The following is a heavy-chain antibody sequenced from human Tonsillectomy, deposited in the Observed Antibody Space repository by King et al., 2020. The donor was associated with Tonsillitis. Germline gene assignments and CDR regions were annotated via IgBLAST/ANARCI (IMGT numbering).Heavy chain of an antibody. CDR3: ARTVYCTSTSCHNTFDY. J-gene: IGHJ4*02. V-gene: IGHV3-7*01. Sequence: VQLVESGGGLVQPGGSLRLSCAASGFTFSSFWMSWGRQAPGKGLEWVANIKQDGSEKYYVDSVKGRFSISRDNAKSSLYLQMNSLRVEDTAVYYCARTVYCTSTSCHNTFDYWGQGTLVTVSS. CDR2: IKQDGSEK. CDR1: GFTFSSFW. D-gene: IGHD2-2*02.